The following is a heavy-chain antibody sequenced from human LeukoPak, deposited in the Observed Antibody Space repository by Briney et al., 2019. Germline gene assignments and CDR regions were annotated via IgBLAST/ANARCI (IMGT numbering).Heavy chain of an antibody. V-gene: IGHV6-1*01. CDR3: ARGDQNFDY. J-gene: IGHJ4*02. Sequence: SQTPSLTCAISGDSVSSKSVWNWIRQSPSRGLEWLGRIYYRSKWSNNYAVSVKSRITINPDTSKNQFSLQLSSVTAEDTAVYYCARGDQNFDYWGQGTLVTVSS. CDR2: IYYRSKWSN. CDR1: GDSVSSKSV. D-gene: IGHD5-24*01.